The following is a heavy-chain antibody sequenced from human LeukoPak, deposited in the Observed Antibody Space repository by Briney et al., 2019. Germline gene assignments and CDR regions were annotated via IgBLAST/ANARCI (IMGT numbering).Heavy chain of an antibody. CDR3: ARYSGSYALFDY. D-gene: IGHD1-26*01. CDR1: GGSISSYY. CDR2: IYYSGST. J-gene: IGHJ4*02. V-gene: IGHV4-59*01. Sequence: SETLSLTCIVSGGSISSYYWSWIRQPPGKGLEWIGYIYYSGSTNYNPSLKSRVTISVDTSKNQFSLKLSSVTPADTAVYYCARYSGSYALFDYWGQGTLVTVSS.